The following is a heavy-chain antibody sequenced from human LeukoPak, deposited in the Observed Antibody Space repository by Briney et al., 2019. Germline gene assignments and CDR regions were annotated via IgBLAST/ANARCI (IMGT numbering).Heavy chain of an antibody. J-gene: IGHJ4*02. CDR3: AVHCSSSSCPPDY. D-gene: IGHD2-2*01. Sequence: GGSLRLSCAASGFTFSNYGMHWVRRAPGKGLEWVAVIWYDGSDKYYADSVKGRFTISRDNSKNTLYLQMNSLRAEDTAVYYCAVHCSSSSCPPDYWGQGTLVTVSS. V-gene: IGHV3-33*01. CDR2: IWYDGSDK. CDR1: GFTFSNYG.